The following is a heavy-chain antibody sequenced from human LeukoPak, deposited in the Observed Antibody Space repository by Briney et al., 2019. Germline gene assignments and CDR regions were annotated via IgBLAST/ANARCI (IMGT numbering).Heavy chain of an antibody. J-gene: IGHJ4*02. CDR2: IRYDGSNK. CDR3: AKDIDSYSSY. D-gene: IGHD2-21*01. Sequence: GRSLRLSCAASGFSFSSYGMHWVRQAPGKGLEWVAFIRYDGSNKYYADSVEGRFTISRDNSKNTLYLQMTSLRAEDTAVYYCAKDIDSYSSYWGQGTLVTVSS. CDR1: GFSFSSYG. V-gene: IGHV3-30*02.